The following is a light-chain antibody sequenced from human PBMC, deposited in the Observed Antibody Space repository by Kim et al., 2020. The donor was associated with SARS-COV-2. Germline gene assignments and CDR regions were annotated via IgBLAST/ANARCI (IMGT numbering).Light chain of an antibody. J-gene: IGLJ3*02. CDR2: NDN. CDR3: AAWDDSLNGWV. Sequence: GQRITISCSGSNSNIGSNTANGYQQLPGTAPKVLLYNDNKRPSGVPDRVSGSKSGTSASLAISGLQSEDEADYYCAAWDDSLNGWVFGGGTQLTVL. V-gene: IGLV1-44*01. CDR1: NSNIGSNT.